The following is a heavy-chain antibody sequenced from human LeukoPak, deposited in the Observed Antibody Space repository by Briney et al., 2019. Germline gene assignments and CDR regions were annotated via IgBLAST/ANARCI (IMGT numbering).Heavy chain of an antibody. CDR1: GFTFSAYN. J-gene: IGHJ4*02. CDR3: ARLEWATKQFDD. V-gene: IGHV3-48*02. Sequence: GGSLRLSCAASGFTFSAYNMNWVRQAPGKGLEWVSYITSSSGTIYYADSVKGRFTISRDNAKSSLYLQMNSLRDEDTAVYYCARLEWATKQFDDWGQGTLVTVSS. D-gene: IGHD3-3*01. CDR2: ITSSSGTI.